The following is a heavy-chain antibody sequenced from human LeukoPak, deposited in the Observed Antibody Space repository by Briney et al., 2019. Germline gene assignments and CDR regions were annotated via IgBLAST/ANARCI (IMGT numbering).Heavy chain of an antibody. Sequence: PGGSLRLSCAASGFTFSSYGMSWVRRAPGRGLEWVSGISGSGGSTYYADSVKGRFTISRDNARNTLYLQMNSLRAEDMAVYWCANGYCSDGSCSYYFDHWGLGTLVTVSS. V-gene: IGHV3-23*01. CDR2: ISGSGGST. J-gene: IGHJ4*02. D-gene: IGHD2-15*01. CDR3: ANGYCSDGSCSYYFDH. CDR1: GFTFSSYG.